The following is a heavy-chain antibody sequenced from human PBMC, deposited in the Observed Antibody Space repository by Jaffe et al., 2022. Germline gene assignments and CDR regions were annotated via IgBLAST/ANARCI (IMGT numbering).Heavy chain of an antibody. V-gene: IGHV3-23*01. J-gene: IGHJ4*02. D-gene: IGHD2-2*01. CDR2: ISGSGGII. CDR3: AKDLGYCSSTTCYRFDY. Sequence: EVQLLESGGGPVQSGGSLRLSCVASGFSFSTYAMSWVRQAPGKGLEWVSSISGSGGIIYYADSVKGRFTISRDNSKNTLYLQMYSLSAEDTAIYYCAKDLGYCSSTTCYRFDYWGQGTLVTVSS. CDR1: GFSFSTYA.